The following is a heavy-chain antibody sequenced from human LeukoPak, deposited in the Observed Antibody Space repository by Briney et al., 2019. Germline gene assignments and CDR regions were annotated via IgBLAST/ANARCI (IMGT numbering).Heavy chain of an antibody. Sequence: SETLSLTCSVSGGSISSYYWSWIRQPAGKGLEWIGRIYSSGSTNYNPSLKTRVTMSLNTSKNQFSLNLTTVTDADTAVYYCARTSARGAQFDYWGQGTLVTVSS. J-gene: IGHJ4*02. CDR1: GGSISSYY. CDR2: IYSSGST. D-gene: IGHD3-10*01. V-gene: IGHV4-4*07. CDR3: ARTSARGAQFDY.